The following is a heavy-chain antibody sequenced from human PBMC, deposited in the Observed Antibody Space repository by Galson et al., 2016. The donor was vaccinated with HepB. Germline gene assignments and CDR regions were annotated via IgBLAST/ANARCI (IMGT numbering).Heavy chain of an antibody. J-gene: IGHJ6*02. Sequence: SLRLSCAASGLTFGDYAMSWVRQAPGKGLEWVSGINWNGGTTRYAESVKGRFTISRENAKKSLYLQMNSLRAEDTSLYYCARDGNWNRGMDVWGQGTTVTVSS. CDR3: ARDGNWNRGMDV. CDR1: GLTFGDYA. CDR2: INWNGGTT. V-gene: IGHV3-20*04. D-gene: IGHD1-1*01.